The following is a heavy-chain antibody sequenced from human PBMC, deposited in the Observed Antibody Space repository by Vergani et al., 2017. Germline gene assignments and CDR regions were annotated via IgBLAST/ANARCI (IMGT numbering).Heavy chain of an antibody. CDR3: ARHATVEWLVKLGWIDP. CDR1: RASIRSSNYY. CDR2: IYFSGST. Sequence: QLQLQESGPGLVKPSATLSLTCSVSRASIRSSNYYWGWIRQPPGKGLEWTASIYFSGSTYYNPSLKSRVTIAVDTSKNQFSLKLSSVTAADTAVYFCARHATVEWLVKLGWIDPWGQGILVTVSS. V-gene: IGHV4-39*01. J-gene: IGHJ5*02. D-gene: IGHD6-19*01.